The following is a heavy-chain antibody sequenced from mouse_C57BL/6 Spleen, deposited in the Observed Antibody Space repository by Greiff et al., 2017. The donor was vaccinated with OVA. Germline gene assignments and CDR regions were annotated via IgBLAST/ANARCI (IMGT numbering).Heavy chain of an antibody. CDR2: IRSKSNNYAT. D-gene: IGHD1-3*01. Sequence: EVQLVESGGGLVQPKGSLKLSCAASGFSFNTYAMNWVRQAPGKGLEWVARIRSKSNNYATYYADSVKDRFTISRDDSESMLYLQMNNLKTEDTAMYYCVLSSSSAWFAHWGQGTLVTVSA. V-gene: IGHV10-1*01. J-gene: IGHJ3*01. CDR3: VLSSSSAWFAH. CDR1: GFSFNTYA.